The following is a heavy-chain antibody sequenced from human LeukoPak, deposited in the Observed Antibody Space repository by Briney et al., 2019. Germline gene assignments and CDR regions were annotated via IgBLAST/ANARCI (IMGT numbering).Heavy chain of an antibody. CDR1: GFTFDDYA. CDR2: ISWNSGSI. J-gene: IGHJ4*02. CDR3: AKAGYCSSTSCSIFDY. D-gene: IGHD2-2*01. V-gene: IGHV3-9*01. Sequence: LRLSCAASGFTFDDYAMHWVRQAPGKGLEWVSGISWNSGSIGYADSVKGRFTISRDNAKNSLYLQMNSLRAEDTALYYCAKAGYCSSTSCSIFDYWGQGTLVTVSS.